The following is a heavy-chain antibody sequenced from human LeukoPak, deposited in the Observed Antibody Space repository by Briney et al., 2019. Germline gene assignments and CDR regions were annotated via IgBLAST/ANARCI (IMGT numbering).Heavy chain of an antibody. CDR1: GFTFSSYA. D-gene: IGHD3-22*01. V-gene: IGHV3-30-3*01. CDR3: ARVYYYDSSGYYYGGDYFDC. CDR2: ISYDGSNK. J-gene: IGHJ4*02. Sequence: PGGSLRLSCAASGFTFSSYAMHWVRQAPGKGLEWVAVISYDGSNKYYADSVKGRFTISRDNSKNTLYLQMNSLRAEDTAVYYCARVYYYDSSGYYYGGDYFDCWGQGTLVTVSS.